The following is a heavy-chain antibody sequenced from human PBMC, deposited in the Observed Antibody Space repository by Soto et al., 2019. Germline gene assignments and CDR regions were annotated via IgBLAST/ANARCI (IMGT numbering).Heavy chain of an antibody. Sequence: QLQLQESGPGLVKPSETLSLTCTVSGGSISSSSYYWGWIRQPPGKGLEWIGSIYYSGSTYYNPSLKSRVTISVDTSKNQFSLKLSSVTAADTAVYYCARLSYSSSQDYWGQGTLVTVSS. D-gene: IGHD6-13*01. CDR3: ARLSYSSSQDY. V-gene: IGHV4-39*01. CDR1: GGSISSSSYY. CDR2: IYYSGST. J-gene: IGHJ4*02.